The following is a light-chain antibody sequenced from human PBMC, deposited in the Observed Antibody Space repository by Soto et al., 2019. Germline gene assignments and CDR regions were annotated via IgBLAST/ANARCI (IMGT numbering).Light chain of an antibody. CDR3: QAWDSSTGVV. J-gene: IGLJ2*01. CDR1: KLGDKY. CDR2: QDS. V-gene: IGLV3-1*01. Sequence: SYELTQPPSVSVSPGQTASITCSGDKLGDKYACWYQQKPGQSPVQVIYQDSKRPSGIPERFSGSNSGNTATLTISGTQAMDEADYYCQAWDSSTGVVFGGGTKVTVL.